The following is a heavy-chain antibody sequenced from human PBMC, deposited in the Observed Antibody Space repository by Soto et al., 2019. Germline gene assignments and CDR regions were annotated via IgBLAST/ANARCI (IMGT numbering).Heavy chain of an antibody. CDR2: MNPNTGNT. CDR3: AIGRYHSTWYYAFDY. CDR1: GYTFTSYD. J-gene: IGHJ4*02. V-gene: IGHV1-8*01. D-gene: IGHD6-13*01. Sequence: QVQLVQSGAEVKKPGASVKVSCKASGYTFTSYDINWVRQATGQGLEWMGWMNPNTGNTGSAQKFQGRVTMTRNTSISTVDMGRSSLRSEDTAMYYCAIGRYHSTWYYAFDYWGQGTLVTVSS.